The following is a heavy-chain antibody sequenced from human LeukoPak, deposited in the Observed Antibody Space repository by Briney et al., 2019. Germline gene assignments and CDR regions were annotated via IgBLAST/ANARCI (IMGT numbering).Heavy chain of an antibody. V-gene: IGHV3-23*01. J-gene: IGHJ4*02. D-gene: IGHD2-15*01. CDR1: GFTFSSYA. CDR2: ISGSGTDT. Sequence: GGSLRLSCGGSGFTFSSYAMSWVRHAPGKGLELVSAISGSGTDTFYANSVKGRFTISRGNPKNTLYLQMNSLRAEDTAVYYCAKGGGSSCYSPSDYWGQGTLVTVSS. CDR3: AKGGGSSCYSPSDY.